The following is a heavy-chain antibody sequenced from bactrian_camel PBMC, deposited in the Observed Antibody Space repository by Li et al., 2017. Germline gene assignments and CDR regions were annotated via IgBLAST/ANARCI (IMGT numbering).Heavy chain of an antibody. D-gene: IGHD7*01. CDR2: INASGGRT. V-gene: IGHV3S54*01. CDR3: AAAAGLFGGTCLDVRSVDY. J-gene: IGHJ4*01. Sequence: HVQLVESGGGSVQAGGSLRLSCVVSGHSRGSNCVGWYRLPPGRAPAEREGIAAINASGGRTAYRNSVKGRFTISQDNAKNTLYLQMNSLNSEDTAMYYCAAAAGLFGGTCLDVRSVDYWGQGTQVTVS. CDR1: GHSRGSNC.